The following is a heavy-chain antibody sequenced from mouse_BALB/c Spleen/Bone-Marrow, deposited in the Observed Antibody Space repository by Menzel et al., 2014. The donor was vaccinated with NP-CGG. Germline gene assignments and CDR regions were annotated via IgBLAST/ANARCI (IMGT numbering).Heavy chain of an antibody. CDR2: ISPYSGNT. D-gene: IGHD2-4*01. V-gene: IGHV1-67*01. Sequence: QVQLQQSGPELVRPGVSVKISCKGSGYTFTDYAMHWVKQSHAKSLEWIGVISPYSGNTNYNQMFKGKATMTVDKSSSTAYMELARLTSEDSAIYYCARGIYYDSTWFAYWGQGTLVTVSA. CDR3: ARGIYYDSTWFAY. J-gene: IGHJ3*01. CDR1: GYTFTDYA.